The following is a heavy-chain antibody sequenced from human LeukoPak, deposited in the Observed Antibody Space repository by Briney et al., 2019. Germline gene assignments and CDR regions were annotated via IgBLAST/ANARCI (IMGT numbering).Heavy chain of an antibody. V-gene: IGHV4-59*11. CDR2: IYYSGTT. J-gene: IGHJ4*02. Sequence: SETLSLTCTVSGGSISPLYWSWIRQPPGKGLEFIGYIYYSGTTNYNPSLKSRVTLSVDTSKNQFSLKLSSVTAADTAVYYCARGGVAAKYYFDSWGQGTLVPVSS. CDR1: GGSISPLY. CDR3: ARGGVAAKYYFDS. D-gene: IGHD3-10*01.